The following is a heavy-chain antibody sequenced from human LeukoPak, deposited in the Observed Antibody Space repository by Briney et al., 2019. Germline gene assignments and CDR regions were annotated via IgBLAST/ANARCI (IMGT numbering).Heavy chain of an antibody. CDR2: IIPIFGAA. Sequence: SVKVSCKASGGTFSSYAISWVRQAPGQGLEWMGRIIPIFGAANYAQKFQGRVTITADESTSTAYMELSSLRSEDTAVYYCARAEYSSSSWDYYYYYMDVWGKGTTVTVSS. D-gene: IGHD6-6*01. V-gene: IGHV1-69*13. CDR3: ARAEYSSSSWDYYYYYMDV. CDR1: GGTFSSYA. J-gene: IGHJ6*03.